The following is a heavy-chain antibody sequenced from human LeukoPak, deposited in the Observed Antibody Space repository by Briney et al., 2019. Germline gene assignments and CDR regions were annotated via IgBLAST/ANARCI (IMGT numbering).Heavy chain of an antibody. V-gene: IGHV3-23*01. D-gene: IGHD2-8*01. Sequence: GGSLRLSCAASRFTFSSYAMSWVRQAPGKGLEWVSAISGSGGVTYYADSVKGRFTISRDNSNNTLYLQMNSLRAEDTAVYYCAKDPDCTSGVCYTFFDYWGQGTLVTVSS. CDR1: RFTFSSYA. J-gene: IGHJ4*02. CDR3: AKDPDCTSGVCYTFFDY. CDR2: ISGSGGVT.